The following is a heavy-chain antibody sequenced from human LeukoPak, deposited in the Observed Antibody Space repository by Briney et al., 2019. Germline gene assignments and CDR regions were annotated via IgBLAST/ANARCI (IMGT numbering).Heavy chain of an antibody. J-gene: IGHJ4*02. V-gene: IGHV3-7*01. CDR3: AISATARGGFDY. CDR1: GFTFSSYA. CDR2: IKQDGSEK. Sequence: GGSLRLSCAASGFTFSSYAMSWVRQAPGKGLEWVANIKQDGSEKYYVDSVKGRFTISRDNTKNSLYLQMNSLRAEDTALYYCAISATARGGFDYWGQGTLVTVSS. D-gene: IGHD1-14*01.